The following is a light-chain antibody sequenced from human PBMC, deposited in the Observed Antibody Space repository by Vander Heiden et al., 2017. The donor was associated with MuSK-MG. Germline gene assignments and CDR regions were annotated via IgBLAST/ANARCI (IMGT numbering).Light chain of an antibody. CDR2: DAS. CDR1: QSVSSY. Sequence: EIVLTQSPATLSLSPGEGATLSCRASQSVSSYLAWYQQKPGQAPRLLIYDASNRATGIPARFSGSGSGTDFTLTISSLEPEDFAVYYCQQRNYWPIAFGHGTKVDI. J-gene: IGKJ3*01. CDR3: QQRNYWPIA. V-gene: IGKV3-11*01.